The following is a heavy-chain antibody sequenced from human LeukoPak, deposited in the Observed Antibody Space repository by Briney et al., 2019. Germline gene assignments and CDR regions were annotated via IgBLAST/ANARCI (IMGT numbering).Heavy chain of an antibody. Sequence: GGSLRLSCAASGFTFSTYSMDWVRQAPGKGLEWVSSVSSGSTYIYYTDSVKGRFTISRDNAKNSLYLQMNTLRAEDTAVYYCARDPRPFGCTTDNCPRYYFDYWGQGTLVTVSS. J-gene: IGHJ4*02. CDR2: VSSGSTYI. V-gene: IGHV3-21*01. D-gene: IGHD2-8*01. CDR3: ARDPRPFGCTTDNCPRYYFDY. CDR1: GFTFSTYS.